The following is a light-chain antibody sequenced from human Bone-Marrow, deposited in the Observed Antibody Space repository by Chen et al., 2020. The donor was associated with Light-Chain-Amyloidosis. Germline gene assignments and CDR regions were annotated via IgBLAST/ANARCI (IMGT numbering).Light chain of an antibody. CDR3: SSYTITNTLV. Sequence: QSALTQPASVSGSPGQSIPIPCPGTSSAVGGDNHVSWYQQHPDKAPKLMIYEFTNRPSWVPDRFSGSKSDNTASLTISGLQTEDEADYFCSSYTITNTLVFGSGTRVTVL. CDR2: EFT. J-gene: IGLJ1*01. V-gene: IGLV2-14*01. CDR1: SSAVGGDNH.